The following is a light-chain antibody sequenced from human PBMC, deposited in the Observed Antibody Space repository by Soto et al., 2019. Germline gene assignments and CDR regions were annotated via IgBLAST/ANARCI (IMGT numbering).Light chain of an antibody. J-gene: IGKJ1*01. CDR2: GAS. V-gene: IGKV3-20*01. CDR3: HHYGSSTQK. Sequence: EIVLTPSPGTLSLSPGERATLSCRARQSVSSSYLAWYQQKPGQSPTLLIYGASSRATGIPDRFSGSGSGTAFTLTISRLETEDFAVYYCHHYGSSTQKFGQGTPVEVK. CDR1: QSVSSSY.